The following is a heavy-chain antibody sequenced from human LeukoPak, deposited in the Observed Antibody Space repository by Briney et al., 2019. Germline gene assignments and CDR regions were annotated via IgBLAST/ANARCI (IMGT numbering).Heavy chain of an antibody. Sequence: GGSLRLSCAASGLTVRSNYMGWVRQAPGKGLEWVSVIHSGGNTYYADSVKGRFTISRDNSRNTMDLQMNSLRAEDTAVYYCARVQGLDFRWYFDLWGRGTLVTVSS. CDR1: GLTVRSNY. V-gene: IGHV3-53*01. CDR2: IHSGGNT. J-gene: IGHJ2*01. CDR3: ARVQGLDFRWYFDL.